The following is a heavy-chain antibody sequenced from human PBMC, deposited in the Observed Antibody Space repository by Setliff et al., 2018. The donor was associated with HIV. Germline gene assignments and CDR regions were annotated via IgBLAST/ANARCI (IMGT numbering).Heavy chain of an antibody. V-gene: IGHV4-34*01. CDR2: VTHSGTT. CDR1: GGSFSGFY. CDR3: ARGRKETLAVSGTRYFDC. D-gene: IGHD6-19*01. J-gene: IGHJ4*02. Sequence: PSETLSLTCAVYGGSFSGFYWTFIRQSPGKGLEWIGEVTHSGTTTYDPSLKSRITISVDTSKNQFSLKLTSVTAADMGVYYCARGRKETLAVSGTRYFDCWGQGTLVTVSS.